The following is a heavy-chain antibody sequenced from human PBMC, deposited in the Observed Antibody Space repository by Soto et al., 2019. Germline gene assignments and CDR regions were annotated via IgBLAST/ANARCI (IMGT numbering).Heavy chain of an antibody. J-gene: IGHJ4*01. Sequence: ASVKVSCKASGYNFTSLYAHWVRQAPGQGLEWMGIINPRNGKTTYAQKFQGRVTMASDTSTATMYMELNGLKSDDTAIYLCVRSGFDFWG. V-gene: IGHV1-46*01. CDR1: GYNFTSLY. CDR2: INPRNGKT. CDR3: VRSGFDF. D-gene: IGHD2-8*02.